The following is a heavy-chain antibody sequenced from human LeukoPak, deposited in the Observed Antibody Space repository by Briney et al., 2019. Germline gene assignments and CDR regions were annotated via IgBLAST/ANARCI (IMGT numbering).Heavy chain of an antibody. Sequence: KPGGSLRLSCAASGFTFSDYYMSWIRQAPGKGLEWVSYISSSGSTIYYADSVKGRFTISRDNAKNSLYLQMNSLRAEDTAVYYCAREGCSGGSCYYNYYYMDVWGKGTTVTVSS. CDR3: AREGCSGGSCYYNYYYMDV. CDR1: GFTFSDYY. V-gene: IGHV3-11*04. CDR2: ISSSGSTI. D-gene: IGHD2-15*01. J-gene: IGHJ6*03.